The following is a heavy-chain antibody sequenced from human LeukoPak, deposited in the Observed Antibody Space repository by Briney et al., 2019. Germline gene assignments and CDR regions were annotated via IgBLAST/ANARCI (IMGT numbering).Heavy chain of an antibody. V-gene: IGHV4-39*01. J-gene: IGHJ3*02. Sequence: SETLSLTCTVSGGSISSSSYYWGWVRQPPGKGLEWIGGIYYSGNTYYNPSLKSRVTIFVDTSKNQFSLKLSSVTAADTAVYYCARQGNSSGYRAAFDIWGQGTMVTVSS. CDR1: GGSISSSSYY. CDR2: IYYSGNT. D-gene: IGHD3-22*01. CDR3: ARQGNSSGYRAAFDI.